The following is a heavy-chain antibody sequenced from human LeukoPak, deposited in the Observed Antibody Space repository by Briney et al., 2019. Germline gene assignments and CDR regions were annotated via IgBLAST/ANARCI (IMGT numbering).Heavy chain of an antibody. CDR3: ARDPTVTNFHDAFDM. D-gene: IGHD4-17*01. Sequence: GGSLRLSCAASGFTFSSYWMSWVRQAPGKGLEWVATIKQDGSQKEYVDSVKGRFTISRDNAKNSLYLQMNSLRAEDTAVYYCARDPTVTNFHDAFDMWGQGTMVTVSS. J-gene: IGHJ3*02. CDR2: IKQDGSQK. V-gene: IGHV3-7*05. CDR1: GFTFSSYW.